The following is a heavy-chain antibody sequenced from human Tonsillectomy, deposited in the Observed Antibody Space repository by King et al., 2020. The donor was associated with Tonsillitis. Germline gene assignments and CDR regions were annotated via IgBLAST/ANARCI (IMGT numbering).Heavy chain of an antibody. V-gene: IGHV3-23*04. CDR1: GFTFSSCA. CDR2: ISGSGGST. Sequence: VQLVESGGGLVQPGGSLRLSCAASGFTFSSCAMSWVRQAPGKGLEWVSAISGSGGSTYYADSVKGRFTISRDNSKNTLYLQMNSLRAEDTAVYYCAKDGREMYSSGWYYFQHWGQGTLVTVSS. CDR3: AKDGREMYSSGWYYFQH. J-gene: IGHJ1*01. D-gene: IGHD6-19*01.